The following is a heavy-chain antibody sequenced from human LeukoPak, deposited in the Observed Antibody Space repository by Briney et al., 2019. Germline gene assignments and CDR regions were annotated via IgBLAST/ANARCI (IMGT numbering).Heavy chain of an antibody. J-gene: IGHJ4*02. Sequence: SETLSLTCTVSGGSISSSSYYWGWIRQPPGKGLEWIGSIHYSGSTYYNPSLKSRVTISVDTSKNQFSLKLSSVTAADTAVYYCARDRGDYNSGSFDYWGQGTLVTVSS. CDR1: GGSISSSSYY. CDR2: IHYSGST. CDR3: ARDRGDYNSGSFDY. D-gene: IGHD1-26*01. V-gene: IGHV4-39*07.